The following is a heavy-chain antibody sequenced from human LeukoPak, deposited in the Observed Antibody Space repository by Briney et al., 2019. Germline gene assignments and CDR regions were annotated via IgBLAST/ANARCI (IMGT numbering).Heavy chain of an antibody. D-gene: IGHD6-13*01. J-gene: IGHJ4*02. CDR2: INSDGNST. CDR3: ARGGSGYSSSWYLDY. CDR1: GFTFSSYW. V-gene: IGHV3-74*01. Sequence: GGSLRLSCAASGFTFSSYWMHWVRQAPGKGLVWVSRINSDGNSTNYADSVKGRFTISRDNAKNTLYLQMNSLRAEDTAVYYCARGGSGYSSSWYLDYWGQGTLVTVSS.